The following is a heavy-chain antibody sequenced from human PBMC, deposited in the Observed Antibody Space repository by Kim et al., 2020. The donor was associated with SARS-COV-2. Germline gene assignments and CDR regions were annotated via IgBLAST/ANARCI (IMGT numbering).Heavy chain of an antibody. J-gene: IGHJ6*02. Sequence: GGSLRLSCSASGFTFSSYAMHWVRQAPGKGLEYVSAISSNGGSTYYADSVKGRFTISRDNSKNTLYLQMSSLRAEDTAVYYCVKGPAEWFGELRSGYYGMDVWGQGTTVTVSS. V-gene: IGHV3-64D*06. D-gene: IGHD3-10*01. CDR3: VKGPAEWFGELRSGYYGMDV. CDR2: ISSNGGST. CDR1: GFTFSSYA.